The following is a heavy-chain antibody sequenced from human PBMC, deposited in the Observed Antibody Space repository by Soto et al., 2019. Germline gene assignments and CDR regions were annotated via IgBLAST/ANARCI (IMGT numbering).Heavy chain of an antibody. Sequence: ASVKVSCKASGYTFTSYAMHWVRQAPGQRLEWMGWINAGNGNTKYSQKFQGRVTITRDTSASTAYMERSSLRSEDTAVYYCEGGYFYDSRGYYYFDYWGQGTLVTVSS. CDR1: GYTFTSYA. CDR3: EGGYFYDSRGYYYFDY. J-gene: IGHJ4*02. V-gene: IGHV1-3*01. CDR2: INAGNGNT. D-gene: IGHD3-22*01.